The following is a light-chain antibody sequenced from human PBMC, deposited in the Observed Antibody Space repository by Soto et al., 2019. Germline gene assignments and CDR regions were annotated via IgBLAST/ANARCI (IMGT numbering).Light chain of an antibody. CDR2: QNN. CDR1: KLGDKF. J-gene: IGLJ3*02. CDR3: QAWDSSTVV. Sequence: SYELTQPPSVSVSPGQTASITCSGDKLGDKFASWYQQRPGQSPVLVIYQNNKRPSGIPERFSGSNSGNTASLTISGTQAMDEADYYCQAWDSSTVVFGGGTKLTVL. V-gene: IGLV3-1*01.